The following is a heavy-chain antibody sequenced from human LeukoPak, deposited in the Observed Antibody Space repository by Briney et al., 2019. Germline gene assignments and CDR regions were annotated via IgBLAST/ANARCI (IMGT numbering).Heavy chain of an antibody. D-gene: IGHD3-22*01. CDR2: IYYSGST. CDR3: ARHSYDSSGYYYTGFDY. V-gene: IGHV4-39*01. CDR1: GGSISSSSYY. J-gene: IGHJ4*02. Sequence: PSETLSLTCTVSGGSISSSSYYWGWIRQPPGKGLEWIGSIYYSGSTNYNPSLKSRVTISVDTSKNQFSLKLSSVTAADTAVYYCARHSYDSSGYYYTGFDYWGQGTLVTVSS.